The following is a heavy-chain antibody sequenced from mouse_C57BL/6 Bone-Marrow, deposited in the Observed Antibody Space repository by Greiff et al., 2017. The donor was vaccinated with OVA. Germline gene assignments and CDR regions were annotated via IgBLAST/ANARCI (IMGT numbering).Heavy chain of an antibody. J-gene: IGHJ4*01. D-gene: IGHD2-4*01. CDR3: VRPPYDYDEDYAMDY. V-gene: IGHV10-1*01. Sequence: DVHLVESGGGLVQPKGSLKLSCAASGFSFNTYAMNWVRQAPGKGLEWVARIRSKSNNYATYYADSVKDRFTISRDDSESMLYLQMNNLKTEDTAMYYGVRPPYDYDEDYAMDYWGQGTSVTVSS. CDR1: GFSFNTYA. CDR2: IRSKSNNYAT.